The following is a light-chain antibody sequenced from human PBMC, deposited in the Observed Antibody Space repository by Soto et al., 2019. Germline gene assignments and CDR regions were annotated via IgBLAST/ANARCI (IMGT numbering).Light chain of an antibody. CDR3: NSFTTSSTYV. CDR1: SSDIGSYNR. J-gene: IGLJ1*01. Sequence: QSGLAQPASVSGSPGQSITISCTGTSSDIGSYNRVSWYQQPPGTAPKLIIYEVNNRPSGVPDRFSGSKSGNTASLTISGLQAEDEADYYCNSFTTSSTYVFGTGTKAPS. V-gene: IGLV2-18*02. CDR2: EVN.